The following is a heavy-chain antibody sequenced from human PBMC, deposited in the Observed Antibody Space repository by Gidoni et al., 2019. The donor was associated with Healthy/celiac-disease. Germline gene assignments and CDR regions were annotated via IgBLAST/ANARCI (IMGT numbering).Heavy chain of an antibody. CDR3: ARGGTPADVLRFLEWLLEEYYFDY. Sequence: QVQLVQSGAEVKKPGASVKVSCKASGYTFTSYYMHWVRQAPGQGLEWMGIINPSGGSTSYAQKFQGRVTMTRDTSTSTVYMELSSLRSEDTAVYYCARGGTPADVLRFLEWLLEEYYFDYWGQGTLVTVSS. D-gene: IGHD3-3*01. J-gene: IGHJ4*02. CDR1: GYTFTSYY. V-gene: IGHV1-46*01. CDR2: INPSGGST.